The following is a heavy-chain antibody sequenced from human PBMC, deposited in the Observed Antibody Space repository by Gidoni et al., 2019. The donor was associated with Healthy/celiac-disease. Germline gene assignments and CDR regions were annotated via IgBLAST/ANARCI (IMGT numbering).Heavy chain of an antibody. CDR3: AKEWELLSY. D-gene: IGHD1-26*01. J-gene: IGHJ4*02. CDR2: ISYDGSNK. CDR1: GFTFSSYG. V-gene: IGHV3-30*18. Sequence: QVQMVESGGGVVQPGRYLRLTCAASGFTFSSYGMHWVRQAPGKGLGWVAVISYDGSNKYYADSVKGRFTISRDNSKNTLYLQMNSLRAEDTAVYYCAKEWELLSYWGQGTLVTVSS.